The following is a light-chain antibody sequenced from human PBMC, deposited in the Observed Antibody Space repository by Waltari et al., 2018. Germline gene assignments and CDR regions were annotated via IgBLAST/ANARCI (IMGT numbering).Light chain of an antibody. CDR3: CSYAGSSTYAA. Sequence: QSALTQPPSVSGSPGQSIAIPCTGTSSEVGGYSVFARYQHHPGKAPKLMIYEGNKRPSGVSNRFSGSKSGNTASLTISGLQAEDEADYYCCSYAGSSTYAAFGGGTTLTVL. CDR1: SSEVGGYSV. CDR2: EGN. V-gene: IGLV2-23*01. J-gene: IGLJ2*01.